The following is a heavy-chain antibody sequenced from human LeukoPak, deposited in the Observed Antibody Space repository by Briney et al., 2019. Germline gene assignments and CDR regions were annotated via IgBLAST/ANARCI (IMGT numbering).Heavy chain of an antibody. Sequence: SETLSLTCAANNGSFSNYYWTWIRQSPGKGLQWIGEISQSGTTNYNPSLKSRLTLSMDESKNHLSLTLTSVTAADTALYFCARGGGNYLFFCDRGRLDPWGQGTLVTVSS. CDR1: NGSFSNYY. J-gene: IGHJ5*02. CDR2: ISQSGTT. V-gene: IGHV4-34*01. CDR3: ARGGGNYLFFCDRGRLDP. D-gene: IGHD2-15*01.